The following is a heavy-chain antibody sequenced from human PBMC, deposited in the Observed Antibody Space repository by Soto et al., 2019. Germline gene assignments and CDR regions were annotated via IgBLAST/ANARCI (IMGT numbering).Heavy chain of an antibody. J-gene: IGHJ5*02. CDR3: ARALQGATGGFDP. CDR1: GFTVSNTY. Sequence: EVQLVETGGGLIQPGGSLRLSCAASGFTVSNTYMTWVRQPPGKGLECVSVIYTAGGTNYADSVKGRFIIYRDNSKNTLYIQLTSLRPEDTAVYYCARALQGATGGFDPRGQGTLVPVSS. CDR2: IYTAGGT. D-gene: IGHD4-4*01. V-gene: IGHV3-53*02.